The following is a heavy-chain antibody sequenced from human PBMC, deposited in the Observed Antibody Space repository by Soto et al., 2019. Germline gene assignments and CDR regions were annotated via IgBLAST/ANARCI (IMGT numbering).Heavy chain of an antibody. CDR1: GFTFGSYW. Sequence: GGSLRLSCTASGFTFGSYWMSWVRQAPGKGLEWVANIKQDGSEKYYVDSVKGRFTISRDNAKNSLYLQMNSLRAEDTAVYYCARDNVWGSSDYWGQGTLVTVSS. V-gene: IGHV3-7*05. D-gene: IGHD3-16*01. CDR2: IKQDGSEK. CDR3: ARDNVWGSSDY. J-gene: IGHJ4*02.